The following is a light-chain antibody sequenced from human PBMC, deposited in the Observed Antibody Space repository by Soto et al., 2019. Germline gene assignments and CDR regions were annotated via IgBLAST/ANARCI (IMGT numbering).Light chain of an antibody. J-gene: IGKJ2*01. CDR1: QSITSY. Sequence: DIQMTQSPSSLSASVGDRVTITCRASQSITSYLNWYQHKPGKAPRLLIYAASSLQSGVPSGFSGSGSVTDFTPTINSLQPEDCANYYCQQSYSTPYSFGQGTKLEIK. V-gene: IGKV1-39*01. CDR3: QQSYSTPYS. CDR2: AAS.